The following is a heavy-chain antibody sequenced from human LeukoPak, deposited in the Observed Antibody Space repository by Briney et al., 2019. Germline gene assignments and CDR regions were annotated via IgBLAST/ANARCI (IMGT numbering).Heavy chain of an antibody. CDR1: GFTFSDYY. D-gene: IGHD1-26*01. V-gene: IGHV3-11*04. CDR3: ASLRRIVGATSDY. J-gene: IGHJ4*02. Sequence: PGGSLRLSCEASGFTFSDYYMSWIRQAPGKGLEWVSYISSSGNTIYYADYVKGRFTIYRDNAKNSLYLQMNSLRAEDTAVYYCASLRRIVGATSDYWGQGILVTVSS. CDR2: ISSSGNTI.